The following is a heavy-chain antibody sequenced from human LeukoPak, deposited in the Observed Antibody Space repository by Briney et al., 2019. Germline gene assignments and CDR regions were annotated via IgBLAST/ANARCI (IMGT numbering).Heavy chain of an antibody. J-gene: IGHJ4*02. V-gene: IGHV3-23*01. CDR2: ISTNGGGT. D-gene: IGHD3-22*01. CDR1: GFTFRSYA. CDR3: AKGLTSEGYFDY. Sequence: GGSLRLSCAASGFTFRSYAMSWGRQAPGKGLEWVSAISTNGGGTYYTDSVEGQFTISRDNSKNTVYIQMNSLRAEDTAVYYCAKGLTSEGYFDYWGQGTLVTVSS.